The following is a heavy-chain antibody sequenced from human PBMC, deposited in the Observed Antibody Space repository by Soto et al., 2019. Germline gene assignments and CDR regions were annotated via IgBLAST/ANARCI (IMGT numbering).Heavy chain of an antibody. CDR1: GFTFSNYA. CDR3: AKKYYFGSGSYVVYCDY. V-gene: IGHV3-23*01. Sequence: EVQLLESGGGSVQPGGSLRLSCAASGFTFSNYAMTWVRQAPGKGLEWVSTMSGTAGNTYYADSVKGRFTISRDNSKNTLYLQMNSLRAEDTAVYYCAKKYYFGSGSYVVYCDYGGQGTLVTVSS. D-gene: IGHD3-10*01. J-gene: IGHJ4*02. CDR2: MSGTAGNT.